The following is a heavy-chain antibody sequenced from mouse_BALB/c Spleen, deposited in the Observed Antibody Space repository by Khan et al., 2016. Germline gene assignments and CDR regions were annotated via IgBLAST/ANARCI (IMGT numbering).Heavy chain of an antibody. CDR2: ILPGSGST. CDR3: ARFGTTATSYAMDY. J-gene: IGHJ4*01. D-gene: IGHD1-2*01. CDR1: GYTFSSYW. Sequence: QVQLQQSGAELMKPGASVKISCKATGYTFSSYWIEWVKQRPGHGLEWIGEILPGSGSTNYNEKFKGKATFTADTSSNTAYMQLSSLTSEDSAVYDCARFGTTATSYAMDYWGQGTSVTVSS. V-gene: IGHV1-9*01.